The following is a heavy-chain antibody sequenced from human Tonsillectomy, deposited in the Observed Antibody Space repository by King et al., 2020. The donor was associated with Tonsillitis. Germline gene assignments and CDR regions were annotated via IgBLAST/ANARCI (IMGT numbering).Heavy chain of an antibody. D-gene: IGHD6-19*01. CDR1: GFSFSSNG. J-gene: IGHJ4*02. Sequence: VQLVESGGGVVQPGRSLSLSCAASGFSFSSNGMHWVRQAPGKGLEWVAVISFDGSNKNYADSVKGRFTISRDNSNNTLFLHMNSLRAEDTAVYYCARERLYSSGWGIDYWGQGALLSVSS. CDR2: ISFDGSNK. V-gene: IGHV3-33*05. CDR3: ARERLYSSGWGIDY.